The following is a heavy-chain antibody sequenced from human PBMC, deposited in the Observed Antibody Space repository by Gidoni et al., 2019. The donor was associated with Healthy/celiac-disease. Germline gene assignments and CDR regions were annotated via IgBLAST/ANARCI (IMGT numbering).Heavy chain of an antibody. V-gene: IGHV4-61*02. CDR1: GGSISRGSYY. D-gene: IGHD6-13*01. Sequence: QVQLQESRPGLVKPSQTLSLTCTVSGGSISRGSYYWSWIRQPAGKGLEWIGRIYTSGSTNYNPSLKSRVTISVDTSKNQFSLKLSSVTAADTAVYYCARDRGVEQQPGVLLDYWGQGTLVTVSS. J-gene: IGHJ4*02. CDR2: IYTSGST. CDR3: ARDRGVEQQPGVLLDY.